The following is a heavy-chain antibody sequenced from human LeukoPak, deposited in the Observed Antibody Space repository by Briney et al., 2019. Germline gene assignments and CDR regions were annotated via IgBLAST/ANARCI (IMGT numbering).Heavy chain of an antibody. CDR1: GFTFSSHS. CDR3: AREGWVGSYREVDY. CDR2: ISSSSSTI. V-gene: IGHV3-48*01. J-gene: IGHJ4*02. Sequence: GGSLRLSCAASGFTFSSHSMIWVRQAPSEGLEWVSHISSSSSTIYYADSVKGRFTISRDNAESSLYLQMNSLRADDTAVYYCAREGWVGSYREVDYWGRGTLVTVSS. D-gene: IGHD1-26*01.